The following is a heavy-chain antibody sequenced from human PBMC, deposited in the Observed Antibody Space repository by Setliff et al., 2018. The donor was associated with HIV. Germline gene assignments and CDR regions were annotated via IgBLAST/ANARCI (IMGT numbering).Heavy chain of an antibody. V-gene: IGHV1-18*01. D-gene: IGHD1-26*01. J-gene: IGHJ5*02. Sequence: ASVKVSCKASGYTFSSFGISWVRQAPGQGLEWMGWISAYNGNTKSAQNLQGRVTMTTDTSTSTAHMELRSLRSDDTAVYYCAREGVGGNWFDPWGQGTLVTVSS. CDR3: AREGVGGNWFDP. CDR2: ISAYNGNT. CDR1: GYTFSSFG.